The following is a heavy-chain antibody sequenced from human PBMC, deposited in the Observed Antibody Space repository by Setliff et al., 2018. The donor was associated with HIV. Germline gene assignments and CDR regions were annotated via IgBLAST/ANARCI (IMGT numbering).Heavy chain of an antibody. CDR2: INHKGVT. J-gene: IGHJ5*02. CDR1: GGSISSSSYY. Sequence: SETLSLTCTVSGGSISSSSYYWGWIRQPPGKGLEWIGEINHKGVTNYSPSLMRRATISAETSKNQFSLRLSSVTAADTALYYCASRIYYYDSSRVLREEGFDPWGQGTLVTVSS. CDR3: ASRIYYYDSSRVLREEGFDP. D-gene: IGHD3-22*01. V-gene: IGHV4-39*01.